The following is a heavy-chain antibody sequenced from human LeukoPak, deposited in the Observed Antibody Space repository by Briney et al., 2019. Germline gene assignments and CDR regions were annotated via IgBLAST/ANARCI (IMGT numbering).Heavy chain of an antibody. CDR2: IYTSGST. J-gene: IGHJ3*02. V-gene: IGHV4-4*07. Sequence: SETLSLTCTVSGGSISSYYWSWIRQPAGKGLEWIGRIYTSGSTNYNPSLKSRVTMSVDTSKNQFSLKLSSVTAADTAVYYCARDWAIGYYGSGSYYRPDAFDIWGQGTMATVSS. CDR3: ARDWAIGYYGSGSYYRPDAFDI. CDR1: GGSISSYY. D-gene: IGHD3-10*01.